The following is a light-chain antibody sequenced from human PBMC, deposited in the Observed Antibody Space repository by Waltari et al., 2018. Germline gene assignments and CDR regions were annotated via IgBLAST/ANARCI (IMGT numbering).Light chain of an antibody. CDR2: EVT. V-gene: IGLV2-23*02. J-gene: IGLJ1*01. Sequence: QSGLTQPASVSGSPGQSITVSCPGTSSDVENYNLVSWYQQYPGKAPKRMVYEVTKRTSGVSDRFSGSKSGNTASLTISGLQSEDEADYYCCSYAGLGIYVFGTGTKVTVL. CDR1: SSDVENYNL. CDR3: CSYAGLGIYV.